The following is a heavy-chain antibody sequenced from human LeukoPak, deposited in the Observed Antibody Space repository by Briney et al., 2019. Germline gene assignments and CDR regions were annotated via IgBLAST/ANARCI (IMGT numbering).Heavy chain of an antibody. V-gene: IGHV1-69*13. Sequence: SVKVSCKASGGTFSSYAISWVRQAPGQGLEWMGGILPIFGTANYAQKFQGRVTITADESTSTAYMELSSLRSEDTAVYYCAIGIVAHGVLYYYYGMDVWGKGTTVTVSS. D-gene: IGHD5-12*01. CDR3: AIGIVAHGVLYYYYGMDV. CDR2: ILPIFGTA. CDR1: GGTFSSYA. J-gene: IGHJ6*04.